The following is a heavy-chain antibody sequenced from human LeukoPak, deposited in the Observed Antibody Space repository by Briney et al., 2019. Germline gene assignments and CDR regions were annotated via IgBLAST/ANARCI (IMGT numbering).Heavy chain of an antibody. Sequence: GASVKVSCKASGYTFTSYGISWVRQAPGQGLEWMGWISAYNGNTNYAQKLQGRVTMTTDTSTSTAYMELRSLRSDDTAVYYCARYKEPDAQLWLYEVTPFDYWGQGTLVTVSS. J-gene: IGHJ4*02. V-gene: IGHV1-18*01. CDR3: ARYKEPDAQLWLYEVTPFDY. D-gene: IGHD5-18*01. CDR2: ISAYNGNT. CDR1: GYTFTSYG.